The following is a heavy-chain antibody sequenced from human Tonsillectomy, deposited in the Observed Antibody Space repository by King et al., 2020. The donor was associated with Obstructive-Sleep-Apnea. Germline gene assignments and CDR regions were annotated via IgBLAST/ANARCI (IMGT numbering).Heavy chain of an antibody. V-gene: IGHV3-48*02. CDR1: GFTFSDYS. Sequence: VQLVESGGGLVQPGGSRRLSCAASGFTFSDYSMCWIRQAPGKGLEWVSYISTSVSSINYADSVKGRFTNSRDKAKNSLYLQMNSLRDEDTAIYYRVRGGWNGRGLDVWGQGTMRTVSS. CDR3: VRGGWNGRGLDV. J-gene: IGHJ3*01. CDR2: ISTSVSSI. D-gene: IGHD1-1*01.